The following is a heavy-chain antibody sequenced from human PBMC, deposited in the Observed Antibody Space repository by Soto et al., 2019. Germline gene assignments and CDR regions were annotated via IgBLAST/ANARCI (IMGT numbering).Heavy chain of an antibody. CDR2: INLSSGRT. D-gene: IGHD2-15*01. J-gene: IGHJ6*02. V-gene: IGHV1-46*02. CDR3: ARDHNFGFILYAMDV. Sequence: GASVKVSCKASGYTFNSYSMHWVRQAPGQGLEWMGIINLSSGRTSYAQNFQGRVTMTSDTSTSIVYMEMSSLRSEDKAVYYCARDHNFGFILYAMDVWGQGTTVTVSS. CDR1: GYTFNSYS.